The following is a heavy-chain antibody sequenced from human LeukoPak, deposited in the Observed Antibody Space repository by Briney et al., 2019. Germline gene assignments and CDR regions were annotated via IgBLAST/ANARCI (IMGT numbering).Heavy chain of an antibody. CDR2: INTNTGDP. CDR3: ARDWNWNYPSENWFDP. Sequence: ASVKVSCKASGHIFIDYAISWVRRAPGQGLEWMGWINTNTGDPTYAQGFTGRFVFSFDTSVSTAYLQINSLKAEDTAVYYCARDWNWNYPSENWFDPWGQGTLVTVSS. J-gene: IGHJ5*02. CDR1: GHIFIDYA. V-gene: IGHV7-4-1*02. D-gene: IGHD1-7*01.